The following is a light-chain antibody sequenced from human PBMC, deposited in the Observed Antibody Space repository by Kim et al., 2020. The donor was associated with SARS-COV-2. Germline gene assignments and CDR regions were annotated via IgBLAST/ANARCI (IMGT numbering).Light chain of an antibody. V-gene: IGKV1-33*01. CDR1: QDISNY. CDR2: DAS. CDR3: QQYDNLPPYT. J-gene: IGKJ2*01. Sequence: GDRVTITCQARQDISNYLNWYQQKAGKAPKLRIYDASILETGVPSRFSGSGSGTDFTFTISSLKPEDIATYYCQQYDNLPPYTFGQGTKLEI.